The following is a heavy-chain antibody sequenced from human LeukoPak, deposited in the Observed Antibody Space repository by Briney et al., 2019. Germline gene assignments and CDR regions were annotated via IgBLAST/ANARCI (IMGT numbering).Heavy chain of an antibody. Sequence: SETLSLTCAVYGGSFSGYYWSWIRQPPGKGLEWIGEINHSGSTNYNPSLKSRVTISVDTSKNQFSLKLSSVTAADTAVYYCARGRGYSYGLPGDYWGQGTLVTVSS. CDR2: INHSGST. D-gene: IGHD5-18*01. CDR1: GGSFSGYY. V-gene: IGHV4-34*01. J-gene: IGHJ4*02. CDR3: ARGRGYSYGLPGDY.